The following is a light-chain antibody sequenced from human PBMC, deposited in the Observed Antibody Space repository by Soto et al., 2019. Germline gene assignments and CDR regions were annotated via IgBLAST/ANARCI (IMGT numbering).Light chain of an antibody. V-gene: IGLV2-8*01. CDR1: SSDIGAYRF. J-gene: IGLJ2*01. CDR2: EVI. Sequence: QSALTQPPSASGSPGQSVIISCTGTSSDIGAYRFVSWYQQHPGKAPKLMIYEVIKRPSGVPDRFSGSKSGNTASLTVSGLQVEDEADYYCSSYAGSDKLVLFGGGNKVTVL. CDR3: SSYAGSDKLVL.